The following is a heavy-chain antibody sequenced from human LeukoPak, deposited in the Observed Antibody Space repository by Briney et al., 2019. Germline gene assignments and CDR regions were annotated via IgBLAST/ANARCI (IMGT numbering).Heavy chain of an antibody. CDR3: ASSNRPYGSGSYPFDY. Sequence: SETLSLTCTVSGGSISSSSYYWGWIRQPPGKGLEWIGSIYYSGSTYYNPSLKSRVTISVDTSKNQFSLELSSVTAADTAVYYCASSNRPYGSGSYPFDYWGQGTLVTVSS. J-gene: IGHJ4*02. V-gene: IGHV4-39*01. D-gene: IGHD3-10*01. CDR2: IYYSGST. CDR1: GGSISSSSYY.